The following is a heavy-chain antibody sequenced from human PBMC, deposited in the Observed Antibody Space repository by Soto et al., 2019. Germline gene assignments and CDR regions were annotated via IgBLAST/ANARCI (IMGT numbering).Heavy chain of an antibody. D-gene: IGHD2-2*01. J-gene: IGHJ4*02. CDR2: ISGSGDST. CDR1: GFTFSSYA. V-gene: IGHV3-23*01. CDR3: AKDRRSGTRCYGY. Sequence: GGSLRLSCAASGFTFSSYAMSWVRQAPGKGLEWVSVISGSGDSTYYADSVKGRFTISRDNSKNTLYLQMNSLRDEDTAVYYCAKDRRSGTRCYGYWGQGTPVTVSS.